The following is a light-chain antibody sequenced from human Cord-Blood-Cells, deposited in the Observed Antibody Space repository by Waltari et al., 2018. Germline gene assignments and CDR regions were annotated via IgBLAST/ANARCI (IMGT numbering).Light chain of an antibody. J-gene: IGLJ3*02. CDR2: GNS. Sequence: QSVLTQPPSVSGAPGPRVTIPCTGSSSNIGAGYDVHWYQQRPGTAPKLLSYGNSSRPSGLPDRFAGSKSGTSASLAITGLQAEDEADYYCQSYDSSLSAWVFGGGTKLTVL. CDR1: SSNIGAGYD. V-gene: IGLV1-40*01. CDR3: QSYDSSLSAWV.